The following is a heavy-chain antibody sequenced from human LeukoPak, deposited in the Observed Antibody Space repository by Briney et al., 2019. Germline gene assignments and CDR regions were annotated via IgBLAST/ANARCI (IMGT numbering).Heavy chain of an antibody. CDR1: AFTLSSDA. V-gene: IGHV3-23*01. J-gene: IGHJ4*02. Sequence: GGSMSLSCVVSAFTLSSDAMSWVRQAQGKGLEWVSSIRSSGDSTYYADSVKGQFTISRDKSKNTLYLQMISLSAEDTAVYYCVETTRSYPFDYWGQGTLVTVSS. D-gene: IGHD1-26*01. CDR2: IRSSGDST. CDR3: VETTRSYPFDY.